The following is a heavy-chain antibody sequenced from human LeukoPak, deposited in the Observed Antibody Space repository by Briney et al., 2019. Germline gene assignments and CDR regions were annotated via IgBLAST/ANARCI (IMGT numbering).Heavy chain of an antibody. CDR3: SRDRGDGYRYFDC. CDR2: IKQDGSEK. CDR1: GFTFSHYW. V-gene: IGHV3-7*01. D-gene: IGHD5-24*01. Sequence: PGGSLRLSCAASGFTFSHYWMSWVRQAPGKGLEWVANIKQDGSEKHYVDSVKGRFTISRDNAKNSVYLQMNSLRAEDTAVYYCSRDRGDGYRYFDCGGQGTLVTVSS. J-gene: IGHJ4*02.